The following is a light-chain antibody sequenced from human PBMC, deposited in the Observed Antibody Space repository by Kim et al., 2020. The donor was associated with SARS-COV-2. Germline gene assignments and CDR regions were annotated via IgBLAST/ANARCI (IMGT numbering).Light chain of an antibody. CDR2: EVS. V-gene: IGLV2-23*02. Sequence: PGQSITFSSTGTSSDVGSYNLVSWYQQHPGKAPKLMIYEVSKRPSGVSNRFSGSKSGNTASLTISGLQAEDEADYYCCSYAGSSTVFGGGTKLTVL. J-gene: IGLJ2*01. CDR3: CSYAGSSTV. CDR1: SSDVGSYNL.